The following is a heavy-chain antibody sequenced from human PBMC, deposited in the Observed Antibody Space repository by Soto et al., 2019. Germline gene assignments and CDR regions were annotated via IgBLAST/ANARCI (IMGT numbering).Heavy chain of an antibody. J-gene: IGHJ4*02. V-gene: IGHV3-23*01. D-gene: IGHD6-25*01. Sequence: EVQLLESGGGLVQPGGSLRLSCAASGFTFSSFAMSWVRHTPGKGLEWVSAISGSGGSTYDADSVKGRFTISRDNSKNTLYLQMNSLRAEDTAIYSCAKDQKRGQRLQLFDYWGQGTLVTVSS. CDR1: GFTFSSFA. CDR2: ISGSGGST. CDR3: AKDQKRGQRLQLFDY.